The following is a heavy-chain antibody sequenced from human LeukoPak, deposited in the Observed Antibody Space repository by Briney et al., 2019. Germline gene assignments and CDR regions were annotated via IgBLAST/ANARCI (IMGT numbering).Heavy chain of an antibody. CDR3: AREGCSGGSCYEYFQH. CDR2: IWYDGSNK. J-gene: IGHJ1*01. V-gene: IGHV3-33*01. D-gene: IGHD2-15*01. Sequence: PGGSLRLSCAASGFTFSSYGMDWVRQAPGKGLEWVAVIWYDGSNKYYADSVKGRFTISRDNSKNTLYLQMNSLRAEDTAVYYCAREGCSGGSCYEYFQHWGQGTLVTVSS. CDR1: GFTFSSYG.